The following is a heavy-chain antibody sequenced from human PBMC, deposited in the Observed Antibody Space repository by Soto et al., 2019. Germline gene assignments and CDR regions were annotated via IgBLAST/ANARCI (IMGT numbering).Heavy chain of an antibody. CDR1: GYTFTSYG. V-gene: IGHV1-18*01. CDR2: ISAYIGKT. J-gene: IGHJ3*02. CDR3: ARDHLFDSFDI. Sequence: ASVKVSCKASGYTFTSYGISWVHQAPGQGLEWMGRISAYIGKTDYAQKFQGRVTIIADKSTSTTYMELSSLRSEDTAVYYCARDHLFDSFDIWGQGTMVTVSS.